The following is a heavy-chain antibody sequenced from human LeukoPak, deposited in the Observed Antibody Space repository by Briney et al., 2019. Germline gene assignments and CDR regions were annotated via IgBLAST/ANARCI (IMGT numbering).Heavy chain of an antibody. CDR2: IYYSGYT. Sequence: SETLSLTCTVSGGSISSIIHHWGWIRQPPGKGLDWIGSIYYSGYTYYNPSLKSRVTISVDTSKNQFSLKLTSVTAADRAVYYCARGYCSSTTCSGVGYLDAWGKGTTVTVSS. V-gene: IGHV4-39*01. D-gene: IGHD2-2*01. CDR3: ARGYCSSTTCSGVGYLDA. CDR1: GGSISSIIHH. J-gene: IGHJ6*03.